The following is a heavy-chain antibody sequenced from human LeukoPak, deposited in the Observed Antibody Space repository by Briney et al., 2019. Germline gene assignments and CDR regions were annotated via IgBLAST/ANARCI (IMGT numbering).Heavy chain of an antibody. V-gene: IGHV3-48*04. CDR2: ISSSGSTI. D-gene: IGHD3-10*01. Sequence: GGSLRLSCAVSGFTFSSYGMHWVRQAPGKGLEWASYISSSGSTIYYADSVKGRFTISRDNAKNPLYLQMNSLRAEDTAVYYCAREGSMGDAFDIWGQGTMVTVSS. J-gene: IGHJ3*02. CDR1: GFTFSSYG. CDR3: AREGSMGDAFDI.